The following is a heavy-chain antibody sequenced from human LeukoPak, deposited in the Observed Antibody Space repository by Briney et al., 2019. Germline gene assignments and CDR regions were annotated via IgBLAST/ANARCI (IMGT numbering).Heavy chain of an antibody. CDR3: ARERFDSSGYYFDY. Sequence: ASVKVSCKASGYTFTGYYMHWVRQAPGQGLEWMGGIIPIFGTANYAQKFQGRVTITADESTSTAYMELSSLRSEDTAVYYCARERFDSSGYYFDYWGQGTLVTVSS. CDR1: GYTFTGYY. V-gene: IGHV1-69*13. D-gene: IGHD3-22*01. J-gene: IGHJ4*02. CDR2: IIPIFGTA.